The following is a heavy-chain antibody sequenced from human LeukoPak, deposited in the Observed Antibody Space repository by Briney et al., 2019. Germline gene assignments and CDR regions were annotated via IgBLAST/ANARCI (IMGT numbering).Heavy chain of an antibody. CDR1: DFTFSDYG. J-gene: IGHJ4*02. Sequence: PGGSLRLSCAASDFTFSDYGMHWVRQAPGKGLEWVAFIRFDGGNEIYGDSVKGRFTTSRDDSKDTLYLQMNSLSAEDTAVYFCAKAGYSTSWYYLDFWGQGTLVTVSS. D-gene: IGHD6-13*01. V-gene: IGHV3-30*02. CDR2: IRFDGGNE. CDR3: AKAGYSTSWYYLDF.